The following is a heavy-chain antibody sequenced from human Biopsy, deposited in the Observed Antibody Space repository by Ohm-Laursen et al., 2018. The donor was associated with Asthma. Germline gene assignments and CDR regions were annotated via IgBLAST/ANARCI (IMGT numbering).Heavy chain of an antibody. J-gene: IGHJ4*02. D-gene: IGHD4-17*01. CDR1: GYSLTDLS. Sequence: SVKVSCEISGYSLTDLSMHWVRQAPGQGLEWMGGHDHEEGGTVNARRFQGRVTMTEDTSTDTAYMELSSLSSDDTAVYYCASDFPKDYVRYNFQFWGQGTPVTVSS. V-gene: IGHV1-24*01. CDR2: HDHEEGGT. CDR3: ASDFPKDYVRYNFQF.